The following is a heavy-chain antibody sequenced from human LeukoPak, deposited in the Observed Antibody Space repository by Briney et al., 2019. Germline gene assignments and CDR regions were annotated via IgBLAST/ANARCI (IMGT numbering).Heavy chain of an antibody. CDR1: GVAFSPHW. D-gene: IGHD2-2*01. V-gene: IGHV3-7*01. CDR3: ARARYCSSTSCYSSYYYGMDV. CDR2: IKQDGSEK. J-gene: IGHJ6*02. Sequence: GGSLRLSCAGSGVAFSPHWMIWVRQAPGKGLEWVANIKQDGSEKYYVDSVKGRFTISRDNAKNPLYLQMNSLRAEDTAVYYCARARYCSSTSCYSSYYYGMDVWGQGTTVTVSS.